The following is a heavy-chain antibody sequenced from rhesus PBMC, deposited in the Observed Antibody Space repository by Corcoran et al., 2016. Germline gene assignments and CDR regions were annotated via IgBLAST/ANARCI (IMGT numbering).Heavy chain of an antibody. CDR1: VGSFRRYG. CDR2: VKGDSGST. D-gene: IGHD3-9*01. CDR3: TSPVRYRFDV. Sequence: QAQLQESGPGLVNPSETLSLTCACSVGSFRRYGWNWIRQPPGKGLEWIGEVKGDSGSTHYNPSLQSRVPISKDVSKNRVSLKLTSVTAADTAVYYCTSPVRYRFDVWGPGVLVSVSS. V-gene: IGHV4-80*01. J-gene: IGHJ5-1*01.